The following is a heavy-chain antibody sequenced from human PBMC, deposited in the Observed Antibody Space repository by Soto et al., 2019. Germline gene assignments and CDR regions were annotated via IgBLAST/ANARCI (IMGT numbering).Heavy chain of an antibody. J-gene: IGHJ5*02. CDR2: INHSGST. CDR3: ARGRPVGYCSSTSCLNWFDP. D-gene: IGHD2-2*03. V-gene: IGHV4-34*01. CDR1: GGSFSGYY. Sequence: LSLTCAVYGGSFSGYYWSWIRQPPGKGLEWIGEINHSGSTNYNPSLKSRVTISVDTSKNQFSLKLSSVTAADTAVYYCARGRPVGYCSSTSCLNWFDPWGQGTLVTVSS.